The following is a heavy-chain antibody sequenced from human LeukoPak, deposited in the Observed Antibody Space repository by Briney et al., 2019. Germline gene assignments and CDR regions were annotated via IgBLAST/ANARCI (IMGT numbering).Heavy chain of an antibody. D-gene: IGHD1-1*01. Sequence: GGSLRLSCAASGFTFSSYWMHWVRQAPGKGLVWVSRINTDGSSTSYADSVKGRFTISRDNAKNTLYLQMNSLRAEDMAVYYCARERKYDSNFDYWGQGTLVTVSS. CDR1: GFTFSSYW. V-gene: IGHV3-74*01. J-gene: IGHJ4*02. CDR3: ARERKYDSNFDY. CDR2: INTDGSST.